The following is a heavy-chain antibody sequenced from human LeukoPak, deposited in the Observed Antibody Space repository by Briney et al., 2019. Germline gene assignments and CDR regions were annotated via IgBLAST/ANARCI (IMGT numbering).Heavy chain of an antibody. J-gene: IGHJ6*02. CDR3: ARGGYRYYYYGMDV. CDR2: MNPNSGNT. V-gene: IGHV1-8*01. D-gene: IGHD5-18*01. CDR1: GYTFTSYD. Sequence: ASVKVSCKASGYTFTSYDINWVRQATGQGLEWMGWMNPNSGNTGYAQKFQGRVTMTRNTSISTAYMELSSLRSEDTAVYYCARGGYRYYYYGMDVWGQGTTVTVSS.